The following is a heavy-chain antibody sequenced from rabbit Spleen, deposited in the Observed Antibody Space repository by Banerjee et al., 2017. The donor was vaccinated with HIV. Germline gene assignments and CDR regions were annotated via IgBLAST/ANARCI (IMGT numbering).Heavy chain of an antibody. D-gene: IGHD1-1*01. CDR1: GFDFSNYY. CDR2: IEPIFGTT. J-gene: IGHJ4*01. CDR3: ARDLVGVIGWNFNL. V-gene: IGHV1S7*01. Sequence: QSLEESGGGLVQPGGSLTLSCKASGFDFSNYYMTWVRQAPGKGLEWIGLIEPIFGTTYYAKWVNGRFTISSHNAQNTLYLQVKSLTAADTATYFCARDLVGVIGWNFNLWGPGTLVTVS.